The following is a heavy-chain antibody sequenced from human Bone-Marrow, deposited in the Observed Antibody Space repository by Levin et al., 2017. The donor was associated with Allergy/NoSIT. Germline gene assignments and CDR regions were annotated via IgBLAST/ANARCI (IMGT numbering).Heavy chain of an antibody. J-gene: IGHJ4*02. V-gene: IGHV1-69*13. CDR1: GGTFSSYA. Sequence: ASVKVSCKASGGTFSSYAISWVRQAPGQGLEWMGGIIPIFGTANYAQKFQGRVTITADESTSTAYMELSSLRSEDTAVYYCARDASGYCSGGSCYIDWGQGTLVTVSS. CDR3: ARDASGYCSGGSCYID. D-gene: IGHD2-15*01. CDR2: IIPIFGTA.